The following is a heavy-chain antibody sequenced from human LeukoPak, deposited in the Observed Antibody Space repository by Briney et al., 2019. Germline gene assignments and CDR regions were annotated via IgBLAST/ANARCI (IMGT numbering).Heavy chain of an antibody. CDR3: ARVGLLWFGESRCYFDY. CDR1: GFTFSSYA. Sequence: GGSLRLSCAASGFTFSSYAMSWVRQAPGKGLEWVSAISGSGGSTYYADSVKGRFTISRDNAKNSLYLQMNSLRAEDTAVYYCARVGLLWFGESRCYFDYWGQGTLVTVSS. V-gene: IGHV3-23*01. D-gene: IGHD3-10*01. CDR2: ISGSGGST. J-gene: IGHJ4*02.